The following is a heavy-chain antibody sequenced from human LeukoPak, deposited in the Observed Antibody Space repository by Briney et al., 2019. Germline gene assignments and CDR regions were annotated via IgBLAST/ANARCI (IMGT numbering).Heavy chain of an antibody. CDR1: GFTFSDYY. CDR2: ISSSGSTI. Sequence: PGGSLRLSCAASGFTFSDYYMSWIRQAPGKGLEWVSYISSSGSTIYYADSVKGRFTISRDNAKNSLYLQMNSLRAEDTAIYYCARGVYGSGTYPQKYYFDYWGQGTLVTVSS. J-gene: IGHJ4*02. CDR3: ARGVYGSGTYPQKYYFDY. D-gene: IGHD3-10*01. V-gene: IGHV3-11*04.